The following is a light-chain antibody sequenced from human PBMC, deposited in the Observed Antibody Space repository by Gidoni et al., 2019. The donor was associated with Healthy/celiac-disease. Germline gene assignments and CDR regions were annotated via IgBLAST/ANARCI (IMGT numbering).Light chain of an antibody. Sequence: EIVMTQSPATLSVSPGERATRSCRASQSVSSNLAWYQQKPGQAPRLLIYGASTRATGLPARFSGSGSGTEFTLTISSRQSEDFAVYYCQQYNNWPPWTFGQGTKVEIK. CDR3: QQYNNWPPWT. V-gene: IGKV3-15*01. CDR2: GAS. J-gene: IGKJ1*01. CDR1: QSVSSN.